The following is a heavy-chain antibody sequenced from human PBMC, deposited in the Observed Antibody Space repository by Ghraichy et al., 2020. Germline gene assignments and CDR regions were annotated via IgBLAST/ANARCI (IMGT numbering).Heavy chain of an antibody. V-gene: IGHV4-39*01. CDR1: GASISSSTYY. CDR2: IYYGDNT. J-gene: IGHJ4*02. CDR3: ARLSSWQSNDC. Sequence: SETLSLTCTVSGASISSSTYYWGWIRQPPGKGLEWIGSIYYGDNTYYNPSLKSRVTISVDTSKNQFSLKLSSVTAADTALYYCARLSSWQSNDCWGQGILVTVSS. D-gene: IGHD6-19*01.